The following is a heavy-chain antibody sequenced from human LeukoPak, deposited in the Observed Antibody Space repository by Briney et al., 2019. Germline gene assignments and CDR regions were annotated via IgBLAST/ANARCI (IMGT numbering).Heavy chain of an antibody. D-gene: IGHD3-10*01. CDR1: GYTFTGYY. V-gene: IGHV1-2*02. CDR3: ARDRVPYYYYYMDV. CDR2: INPNSGGT. J-gene: IGHJ6*03. Sequence: ASVTVSCTASGYTFTGYYMHWVRQAPGQGLEWMGWINPNSGGTNYAQKFQGRVTMTRDTSISTAYMELSRLRSDDTAVYYCARDRVPYYYYYMDVWGKGTTVTVSS.